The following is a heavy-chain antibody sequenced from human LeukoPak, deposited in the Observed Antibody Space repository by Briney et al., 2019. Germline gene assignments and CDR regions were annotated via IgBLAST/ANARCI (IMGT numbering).Heavy chain of an antibody. CDR2: IYYSGST. CDR1: GGSISSYY. Sequence: PSETLSLTCTVSGGSISSYYWSWIRQPPGKGLEWIGYIYYSGSTNYNPSLKSRVTISVDTSKNQFSLKLSSVTAADTAVYYCARGEYRYCSSTSCRAGWLDPWGQGTLVTVSS. D-gene: IGHD2-2*01. V-gene: IGHV4-59*01. CDR3: ARGEYRYCSSTSCRAGWLDP. J-gene: IGHJ5*02.